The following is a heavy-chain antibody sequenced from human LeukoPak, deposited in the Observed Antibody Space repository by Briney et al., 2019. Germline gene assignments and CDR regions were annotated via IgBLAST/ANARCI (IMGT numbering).Heavy chain of an antibody. Sequence: GGSLRLSCTASGFTFGDFAMTWVRQAPGKGLECIGFIRSRGNGGTSEYAASVKGRVTFSRDDSQSIAYLQMNSLKTEDTAVYFCTYDSSGYNYYFDHWGQGTLVTVSS. CDR2: IRSRGNGGTS. J-gene: IGHJ4*02. CDR3: TYDSSGYNYYFDH. CDR1: GFTFGDFA. V-gene: IGHV3-49*04. D-gene: IGHD3-22*01.